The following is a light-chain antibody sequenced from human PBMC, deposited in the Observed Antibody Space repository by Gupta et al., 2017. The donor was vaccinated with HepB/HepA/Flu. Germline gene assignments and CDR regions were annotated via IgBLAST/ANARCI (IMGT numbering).Light chain of an antibody. J-gene: IGLJ2*01. CDR1: SLRSYY. Sequence: SSALTQDTAVSVALGQTVRITCQGDSLRSYYASWYQQKPGQAPVLVIYGKNNRPSGIPDRFSGSSSGNTASLTITGAQAEDEADYYCNSRDSSGNHVVFGGGTKLTVL. CDR3: NSRDSSGNHVV. CDR2: GKN. V-gene: IGLV3-19*01.